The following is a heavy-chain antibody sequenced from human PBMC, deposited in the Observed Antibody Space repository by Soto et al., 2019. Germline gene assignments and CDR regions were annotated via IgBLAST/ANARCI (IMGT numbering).Heavy chain of an antibody. CDR2: IYKSATT. V-gene: IGHV4-30-4*01. CDR1: GDSISNLDYF. J-gene: IGHJ5*01. D-gene: IGHD7-27*01. CDR3: ARGRYCLTGRCFPNWFDS. Sequence: QVQLLESGPGLVKPSQTLSLTCSVSGDSISNLDYFWAWIRQPPGQALEYIGYIYKSATTYYNPSFENRVAISVDTSKSQFSINVTSVTAADTAVYFCARGRYCLTGRCFPNWFDSWGQGALVTVSS.